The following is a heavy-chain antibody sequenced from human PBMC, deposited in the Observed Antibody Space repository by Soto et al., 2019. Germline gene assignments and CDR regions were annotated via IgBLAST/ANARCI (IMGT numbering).Heavy chain of an antibody. D-gene: IGHD3-9*01. V-gene: IGHV4-39*01. CDR3: ARTVLGPDLLADSFVDYYYMDV. J-gene: IGHJ6*03. CDR1: GGSISSSSYY. CDR2: VYYSGST. Sequence: SETLSLTCTVSGGSISSSSYYWGWMRQPPGKGLEWIGCVYYSGSTYYNPSLKSRVTLSADTSRSQFSLRLNSVTAADTAVYYCARTVLGPDLLADSFVDYYYMDVWGQGTTVTVSS.